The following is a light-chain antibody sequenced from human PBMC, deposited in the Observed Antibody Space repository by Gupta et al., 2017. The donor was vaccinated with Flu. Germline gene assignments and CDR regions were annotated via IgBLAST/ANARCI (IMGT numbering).Light chain of an antibody. CDR2: KAS. Sequence: DIQMTQSPSTLSASVGDRVTITCRASQSISSWLAWYQQKPGKAPKLLIYKASTLESGVPSRFSGSGSGTEFTLTISSLQPDDFATYYCQQEHSYSWTFGQGTKVEIK. V-gene: IGKV1-5*03. J-gene: IGKJ1*01. CDR3: QQEHSYSWT. CDR1: QSISSW.